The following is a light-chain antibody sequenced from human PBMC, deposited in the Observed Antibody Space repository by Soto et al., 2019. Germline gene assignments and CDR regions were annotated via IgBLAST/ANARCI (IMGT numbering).Light chain of an antibody. CDR1: ERIYSAY. J-gene: IGKJ1*01. V-gene: IGKV3-20*01. CDR2: GTS. Sequence: VLTQSPCTLSLSRGERATLSCRASERIYSAYLGWYQQKPGQAPRLLIYGTSSRTTGIPDRFSGSGSGTDFTLTISSLQPEDFGTYYCQQSFSTPRTFGQGTKVDI. CDR3: QQSFSTPRT.